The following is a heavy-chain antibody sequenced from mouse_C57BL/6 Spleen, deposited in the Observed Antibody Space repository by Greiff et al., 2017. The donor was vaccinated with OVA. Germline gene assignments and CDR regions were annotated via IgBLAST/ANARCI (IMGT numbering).Heavy chain of an antibody. Sequence: VQLQQSGAELVRPGTSVKVSCKASGYAFTNYLIEWVKQRPGQGLEWIGVINPGSGGTNYNEKFKGKATLTADKSSSTAYMQLSSLTSEDSAVYFCARSPDYYAMDYWGQGTSVTVSS. CDR1: GYAFTNYL. CDR2: INPGSGGT. J-gene: IGHJ4*01. CDR3: ARSPDYYAMDY. V-gene: IGHV1-54*01.